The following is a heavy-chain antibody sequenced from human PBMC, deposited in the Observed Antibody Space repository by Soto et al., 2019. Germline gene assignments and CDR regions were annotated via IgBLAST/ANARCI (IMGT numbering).Heavy chain of an antibody. CDR3: AKDVGGIPFAS. J-gene: IGHJ4*02. Sequence: PSETLSLTCTVSGGSISSGGYYWSWIRQHPGKGLEWIGYTFYSGSTYYNPSLKSRITISLDTSKNQFSLTLSSVTAADTAVYYCAKDVGGIPFASGGKGTPVTVSS. CDR1: GGSISSGGYY. CDR2: TFYSGST. V-gene: IGHV4-31*03. D-gene: IGHD3-10*01.